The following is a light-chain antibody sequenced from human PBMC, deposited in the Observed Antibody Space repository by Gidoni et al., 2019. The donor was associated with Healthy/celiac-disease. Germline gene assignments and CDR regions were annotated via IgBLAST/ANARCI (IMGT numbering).Light chain of an antibody. V-gene: IGKV1-5*01. CDR2: DAS. CDR1: QSISSW. Sequence: DIQMTQSPSTLSASVGDRVTITCRASQSISSWLAWYQQKPGKAPKLLIYDASSLESGVPARFSGSGSGTEFTLTISSLQPDDFATYYCQQYNSDSGAFXQXTKLEIK. CDR3: QQYNSDSGA. J-gene: IGKJ2*01.